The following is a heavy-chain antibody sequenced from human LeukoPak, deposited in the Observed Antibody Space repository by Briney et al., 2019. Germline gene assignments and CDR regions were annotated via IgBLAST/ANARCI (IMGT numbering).Heavy chain of an antibody. J-gene: IGHJ5*02. V-gene: IGHV3-48*03. CDR3: ARSRVPYNWFDP. CDR2: ISSSGSTI. Sequence: GGSLRLSCAAFGFTFSSYEMNWVRQAPGKGLEWVSYISSSGSTIYYADSVKGRFTISRDNAKNSLYLQMNSLRAEDTAVYYCARSRVPYNWFDPWGQGTLVTVSS. D-gene: IGHD2-2*01. CDR1: GFTFSSYE.